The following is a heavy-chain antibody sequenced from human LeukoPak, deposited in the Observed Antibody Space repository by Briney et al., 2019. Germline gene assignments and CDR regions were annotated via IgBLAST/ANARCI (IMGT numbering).Heavy chain of an antibody. J-gene: IGHJ4*02. CDR3: ARTGSTVTMLYPFDH. V-gene: IGHV4-59*01. CDR2: LSYSDTT. D-gene: IGHD4-17*01. CDR1: GGSISSFY. Sequence: SETLSLTCTVSGGSISSFYWSWIRQPPGKGLECIGYLSYSDTTTYNPSLKSRVTISVDTSKNQFSLKLTSVTAADTAVYYCARTGSTVTMLYPFDHWGQGTLVTVSS.